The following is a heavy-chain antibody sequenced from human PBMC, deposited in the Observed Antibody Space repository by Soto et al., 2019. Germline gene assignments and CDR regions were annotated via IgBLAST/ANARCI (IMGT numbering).Heavy chain of an antibody. CDR1: GGTFSNYA. Sequence: VQLVQSGAEVKKPGSSVKVSCKASGGTFSNYAISWVRQAPGQGLEWMGGITPFFGTANYAQKFQGRVTITADESMSTAYMELSWLRSEDTAVYYCAQTLGLAVAGPGRFDLWGRGTLVTVSS. J-gene: IGHJ2*01. V-gene: IGHV1-69*12. D-gene: IGHD6-19*01. CDR3: AQTLGLAVAGPGRFDL. CDR2: ITPFFGTA.